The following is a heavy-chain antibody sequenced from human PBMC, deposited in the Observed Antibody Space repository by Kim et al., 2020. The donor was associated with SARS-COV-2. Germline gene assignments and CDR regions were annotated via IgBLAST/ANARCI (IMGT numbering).Heavy chain of an antibody. CDR3: ARDMGLYGSGSYGY. CDR2: ISSSSSYI. J-gene: IGHJ4*02. Sequence: GGSLRLSCAASGFTFSSYSMNWVRQAPGKGLEWVSSISSSSSYIYYADSVKGRFTISRDNAKNSLYLQMNSLRAEDTAVYYCARDMGLYGSGSYGYGGQGTLVTVSS. V-gene: IGHV3-21*01. CDR1: GFTFSSYS. D-gene: IGHD3-10*01.